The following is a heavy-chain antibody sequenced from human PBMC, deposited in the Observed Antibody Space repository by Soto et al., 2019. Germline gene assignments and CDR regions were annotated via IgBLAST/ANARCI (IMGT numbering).Heavy chain of an antibody. CDR2: VGSSGHYT. V-gene: IGHV3-23*01. CDR1: GFTFSNYA. J-gene: IGHJ4*02. D-gene: IGHD1-26*01. CDR3: AKDPFSESYIYFDF. Sequence: EVQLLESGGGLVQPGGSLRVSCAASGFTFSNYAMSWLRHVPGKGLEWVSTVGSSGHYTYYADSVKGRFTISRDNSKNTLYLQMNSLGAEDTAVYYCAKDPFSESYIYFDFWGQGTQVTVSS.